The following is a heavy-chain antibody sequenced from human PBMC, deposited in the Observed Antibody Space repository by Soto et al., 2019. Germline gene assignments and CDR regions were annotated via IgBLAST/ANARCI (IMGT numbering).Heavy chain of an antibody. D-gene: IGHD6-13*01. V-gene: IGHV4-30-4*01. Sequence: SETLSLTCTVSGGSISSGEYYWTWIRQPPGKGLEWIGYISYSGSTHYSQSLKSRVSITVDTSKNQFSLNLASVSAEDTAVYYCARAYSSSWYGGYYYYYGMDVWGQGTTVTVSS. J-gene: IGHJ6*01. CDR2: ISYSGST. CDR3: ARAYSSSWYGGYYYYYGMDV. CDR1: GGSISSGEYY.